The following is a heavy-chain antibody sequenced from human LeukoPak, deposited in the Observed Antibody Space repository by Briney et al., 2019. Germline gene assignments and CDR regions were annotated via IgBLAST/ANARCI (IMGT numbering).Heavy chain of an antibody. Sequence: SESLSLTCAVYGGSFSGYYWGCIRHPPEKRLEWIGAINLIGSTNYIPSLKSRVTISVDTSKNQFPLKLSSVAAADTAVYYCARAIGSYDFWSGVYYYYGMDVWGQGTTVTVSS. D-gene: IGHD3-3*01. CDR3: ARAIGSYDFWSGVYYYYGMDV. CDR1: GGSFSGYY. V-gene: IGHV4-34*01. J-gene: IGHJ6*02. CDR2: INLIGST.